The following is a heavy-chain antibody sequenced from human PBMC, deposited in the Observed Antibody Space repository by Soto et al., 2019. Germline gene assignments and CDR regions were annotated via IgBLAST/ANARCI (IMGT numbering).Heavy chain of an antibody. CDR2: IKSKTDGGTT. D-gene: IGHD3-3*01. CDR3: TTEPVLRFLEDY. Sequence: EVQLVESGGGLVKPGGSLRLSCAASGFTFSNAWMSWVRQAPGKGLEWVGRIKSKTDGGTTDYAAPVKGRFTISRDDSKNTLYLQMNSLKTEDKAVYYCTTEPVLRFLEDYWGQGTLVTVSS. CDR1: GFTFSNAW. V-gene: IGHV3-15*01. J-gene: IGHJ4*02.